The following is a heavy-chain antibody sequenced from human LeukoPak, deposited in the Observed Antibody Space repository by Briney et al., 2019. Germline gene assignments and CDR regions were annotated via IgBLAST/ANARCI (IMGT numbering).Heavy chain of an antibody. CDR3: ARDSGSYRGYFDY. CDR2: ISSSGSTI. V-gene: IGHV3-48*01. CDR1: GFTFSSYS. Sequence: PGGSLRLSCAASGFTFSSYSINWVRQALGKGLEWVSYISSSGSTIYDADSVKGRFTISRDNAKNSLYLQMNSLRAEDTAMYYCARDSGSYRGYFDYWGQGTLVTVSS. D-gene: IGHD1-26*01. J-gene: IGHJ4*02.